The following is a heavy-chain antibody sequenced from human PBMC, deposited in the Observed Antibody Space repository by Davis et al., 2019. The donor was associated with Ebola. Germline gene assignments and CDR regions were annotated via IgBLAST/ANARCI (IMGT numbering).Heavy chain of an antibody. CDR2: INHSGST. Sequence: PSETLSLTCAVYGGSFSGYYWSWIRQPPGKGLEWIGEINHSGSTNYNPSLKSRVTISVDTSKNQFSLKLSSVTAADTAVYYCARGPPYYYDILTGYYTGGYFDYWGQGTLVTVSS. CDR3: ARGPPYYYDILTGYYTGGYFDY. CDR1: GGSFSGYY. J-gene: IGHJ4*02. V-gene: IGHV4-34*01. D-gene: IGHD3-9*01.